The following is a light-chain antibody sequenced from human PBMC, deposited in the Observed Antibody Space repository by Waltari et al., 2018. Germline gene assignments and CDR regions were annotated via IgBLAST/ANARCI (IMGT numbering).Light chain of an antibody. Sequence: QSVLPQPPPGAAAPGQTVTISCAGSSTHIGNNYIYLYQQLPRTAPTLLIDEKNKRHSGIPDRFSGSTSGTSASLGITGLQTGDEADYYCGTWDSSLSAGVFGGGTKLTVL. CDR1: STHIGNNY. V-gene: IGLV1-51*02. CDR2: EKN. J-gene: IGLJ3*02. CDR3: GTWDSSLSAGV.